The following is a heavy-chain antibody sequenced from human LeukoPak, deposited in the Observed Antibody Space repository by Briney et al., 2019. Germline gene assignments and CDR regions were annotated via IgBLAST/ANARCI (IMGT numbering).Heavy chain of an antibody. CDR1: GFTFSSYA. CDR2: ISYDGSNK. V-gene: IGHV3-30*04. J-gene: IGHJ4*02. CDR3: ARPVYYDSSGYYYPSFGY. D-gene: IGHD3-22*01. Sequence: GGSLRLSCAASGFTFSSYAMHWVRQAPGKGLEWVAVISYDGSNKYYADSVKGRFTISRDNSKNTLYLQMNSLRAEDTAVYYCARPVYYDSSGYYYPSFGYWGQGTLVTVSS.